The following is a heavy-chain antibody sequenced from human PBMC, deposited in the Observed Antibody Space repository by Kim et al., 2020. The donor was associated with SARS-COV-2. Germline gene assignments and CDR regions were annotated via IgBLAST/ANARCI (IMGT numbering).Heavy chain of an antibody. V-gene: IGHV1-69*13. CDR3: ARGRFYYDSSGYYPTAWFDY. J-gene: IGHJ4*02. Sequence: SVKVSCKASGGTFSSYAISWVRQAPGQGLEWMGGSIPIFGTANYAQKFQGRVTITADESTSTAYMELSSLRAEDTAVYYCARGRFYYDSSGYYPTAWFDYWGQGTLVTVSS. CDR2: SIPIFGTA. CDR1: GGTFSSYA. D-gene: IGHD3-22*01.